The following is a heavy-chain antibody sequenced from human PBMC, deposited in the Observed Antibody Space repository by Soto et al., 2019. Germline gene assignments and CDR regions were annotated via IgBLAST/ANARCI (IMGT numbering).Heavy chain of an antibody. CDR3: AAMHYNFWSGSVDY. V-gene: IGHV3-30-3*01. CDR2: ISYDGSQK. CDR1: GFTFSNFV. J-gene: IGHJ4*02. D-gene: IGHD3-3*01. Sequence: QVQLVESGGGVVQPGRSLRVSCSASGFTFSNFVMHWVRQGPGKGLEWGAIISYDGSQKHYADSVKGRFTISRDNSNKTLFLNMNSLRAEDTAVYYCAAMHYNFWSGSVDYWGQGIEVTVSS.